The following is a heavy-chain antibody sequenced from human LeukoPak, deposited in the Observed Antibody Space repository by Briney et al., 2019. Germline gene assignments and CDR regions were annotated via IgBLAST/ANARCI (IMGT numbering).Heavy chain of an antibody. J-gene: IGHJ6*02. CDR1: GFTFNNYA. CDR2: ISKSGDHT. Sequence: GGSLRLSCAASGFTFNNYAMSWVRQAPGKGLEWVSAISKSGDHTYYAASAKGRFTIYRDNSKDTQYLQMNSLRAEDTAVYYCATSWGPDTSAFRWGRDGMDVWGQGTTVIVS. D-gene: IGHD3-16*01. CDR3: ATSWGPDTSAFRWGRDGMDV. V-gene: IGHV3-23*01.